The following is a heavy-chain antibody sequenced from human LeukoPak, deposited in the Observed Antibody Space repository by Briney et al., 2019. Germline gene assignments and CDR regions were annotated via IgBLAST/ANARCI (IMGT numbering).Heavy chain of an antibody. CDR3: AKERWLQLGSYFDS. J-gene: IGHJ4*02. D-gene: IGHD5-24*01. Sequence: GGSLRLSCAASGFTFIRYAMSWVRQAPGKGLEWVSAISNIGDNTDYADSVKGRFTISRDNSKKIVNLQLNSLRAEDTAVYYCAKERWLQLGSYFDSWGQGTLVTVSS. CDR2: ISNIGDNT. V-gene: IGHV3-23*01. CDR1: GFTFIRYA.